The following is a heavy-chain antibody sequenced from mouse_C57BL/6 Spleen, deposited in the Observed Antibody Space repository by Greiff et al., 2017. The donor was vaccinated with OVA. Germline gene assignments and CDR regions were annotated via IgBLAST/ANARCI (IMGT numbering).Heavy chain of an antibody. Sequence: VQLQQSGTVLARPGASVKMSCKTSGYTFTSYWMHWVKQRPGQGLEWIGAIYPGNSDTSYNQKFKGKAKLTAVTSASPAYMELSSLTNDDSAVYCCTITSSPNCVFDYWGQGTTLTVSS. V-gene: IGHV1-5*01. CDR2: IYPGNSDT. CDR3: TITSSPNCVFDY. CDR1: GYTFTSYW. D-gene: IGHD4-1*01. J-gene: IGHJ2*01.